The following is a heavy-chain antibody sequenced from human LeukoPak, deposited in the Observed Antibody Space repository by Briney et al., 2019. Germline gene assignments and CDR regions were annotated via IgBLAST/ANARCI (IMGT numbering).Heavy chain of an antibody. CDR2: ITTNGGRT. CDR1: GFTFASYG. Sequence: GGSLRLSCAASGFTFASYGMSWVRQAPGKGLEWVSFITTNGGRTSYADSVEGRFTISRDNPRNTLYMQMNSLRAEDTAVYYCASAHYGDYEGFANLNFWGQGTLVTVSS. J-gene: IGHJ4*02. V-gene: IGHV3-23*01. D-gene: IGHD4-17*01. CDR3: ASAHYGDYEGFANLNF.